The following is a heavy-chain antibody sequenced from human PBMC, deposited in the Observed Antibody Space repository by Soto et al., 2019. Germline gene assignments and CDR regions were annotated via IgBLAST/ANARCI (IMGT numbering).Heavy chain of an antibody. CDR2: ISGSDAGT. Sequence: GGSIRVSSESSGVTFGGHSRIRVRPATGKGLEWVSAISGSDAGTFDADSVRGRFTISRDNSKNTLYLHMTSLRVEDTAIYYCTKDPCTRSSCYFDFWGQGSLVTVSA. CDR3: TKDPCTRSSCYFDF. V-gene: IGHV3-23*01. J-gene: IGHJ4*02. D-gene: IGHD2-2*01. CDR1: GVTFGGHS.